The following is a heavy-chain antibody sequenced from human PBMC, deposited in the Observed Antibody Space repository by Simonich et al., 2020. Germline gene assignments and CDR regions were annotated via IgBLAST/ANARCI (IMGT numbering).Heavy chain of an antibody. J-gene: IGHJ6*03. CDR1: GYTFTGYY. D-gene: IGHD7-27*01. Sequence: QVQLVQSGAEVKKPGASVKVSCKASGYTFTGYYMHWVRQAPGQGLELMGWINPNSGGTNDAQKFQGRVTMTRDTSISTAYMELSRLRSDDTAVYYCARGALTGDYYYMDVWGKGTTVTVSS. V-gene: IGHV1-2*02. CDR2: INPNSGGT. CDR3: ARGALTGDYYYMDV.